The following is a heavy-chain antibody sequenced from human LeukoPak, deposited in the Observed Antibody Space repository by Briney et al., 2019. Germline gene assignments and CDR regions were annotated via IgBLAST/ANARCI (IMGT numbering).Heavy chain of an antibody. V-gene: IGHV4-59*01. Sequence: SETLSLTCTVSGGSISSYYWSWIRQPPGKGLEWIGYIYYSGSTNYNPSLKSRVTISVDTSKNQFSLKLSSVTAADTAVYYCARSTEPWFGELLWGYFDYWGQGTLVTVSS. CDR2: IYYSGST. D-gene: IGHD3-10*01. CDR1: GGSISSYY. CDR3: ARSTEPWFGELLWGYFDY. J-gene: IGHJ4*02.